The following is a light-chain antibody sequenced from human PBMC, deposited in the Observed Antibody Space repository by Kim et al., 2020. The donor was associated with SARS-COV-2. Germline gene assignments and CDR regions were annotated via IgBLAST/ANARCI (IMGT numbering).Light chain of an antibody. J-gene: IGLJ3*02. V-gene: IGLV1-40*01. Sequence: QRVTISCTGSSSSIRAGYAVHWYQQLPGTTPKLLIYANVNRPSGVADRFSGSQSGTSASLAITGLQPEDDADYYCQSYDSSLRSWVFGGGTKLTVL. CDR2: ANV. CDR3: QSYDSSLRSWV. CDR1: SSSIRAGYA.